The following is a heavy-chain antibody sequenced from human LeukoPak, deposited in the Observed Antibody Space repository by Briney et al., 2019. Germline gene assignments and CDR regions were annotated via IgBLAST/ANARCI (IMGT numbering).Heavy chain of an antibody. J-gene: IGHJ3*01. CDR3: ARYGTAGNYTHAFDL. Sequence: GESLKISCKGSGYSFTNYWVGWVRQMPGKGLEWMGIIYPGDSDTRYGPSFQGQVTISVDKSISTAYLQWGSLKASDTAMYYCARYGTAGNYTHAFDLWGHGTMVTVSS. D-gene: IGHD3-3*01. V-gene: IGHV5-51*01. CDR2: IYPGDSDT. CDR1: GYSFTNYW.